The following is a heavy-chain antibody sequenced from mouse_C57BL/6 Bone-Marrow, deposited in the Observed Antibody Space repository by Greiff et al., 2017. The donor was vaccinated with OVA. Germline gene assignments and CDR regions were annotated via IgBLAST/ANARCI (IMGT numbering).Heavy chain of an antibody. D-gene: IGHD1-1*01. CDR1: GYTFTSYW. V-gene: IGHV1-55*01. Sequence: QVQLQQPGAELVKPGASVKMSCKASGYTFTSYWITWVKQRPGQGLAWIGDFYPGSGSTNYNEKFKSKATLTVDTSSSTAYMQLSSLTSEDSAVYYCARPTYYGSSYAMDYWGQGTSVTVSS. CDR2: FYPGSGST. CDR3: ARPTYYGSSYAMDY. J-gene: IGHJ4*01.